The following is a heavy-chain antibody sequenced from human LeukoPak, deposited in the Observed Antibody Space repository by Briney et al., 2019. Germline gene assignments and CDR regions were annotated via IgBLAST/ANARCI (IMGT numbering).Heavy chain of an antibody. CDR2: ISGSGGST. J-gene: IGHJ6*02. Sequence: GGSLRLSCAASGFTFSSYAMSWVRQAPGKGLEWVSAISGSGGSTYYADSVKGRFTISRDSSKNTLYLQMNSLRAEDTAVYYCARDPRYSYGLPGFGYYYYYGMYVWGQGTTVTVSS. CDR3: ARDPRYSYGLPGFGYYYYYGMYV. CDR1: GFTFSSYA. D-gene: IGHD5-18*01. V-gene: IGHV3-23*01.